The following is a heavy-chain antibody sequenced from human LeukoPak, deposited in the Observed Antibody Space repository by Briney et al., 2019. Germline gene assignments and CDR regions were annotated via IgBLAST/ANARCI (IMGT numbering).Heavy chain of an antibody. Sequence: SVKVSCKASGGTLSSYAISWVRQAPGQGLEWMGGIIPIFGTANYAQKFQGRVTITADKSTSTAYMELSSLRSEDTAVYYCARSAGGDYGDYPLDYWGQGTLVTVSS. V-gene: IGHV1-69*06. CDR1: GGTLSSYA. CDR3: ARSAGGDYGDYPLDY. CDR2: IIPIFGTA. D-gene: IGHD4-17*01. J-gene: IGHJ4*02.